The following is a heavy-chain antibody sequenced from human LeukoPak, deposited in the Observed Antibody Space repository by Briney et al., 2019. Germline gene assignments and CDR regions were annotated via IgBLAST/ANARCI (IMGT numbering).Heavy chain of an antibody. J-gene: IGHJ4*02. CDR2: ISYDGGNK. V-gene: IGHV3-30*04. D-gene: IGHD1-26*01. CDR3: ARGSGSYLYYFDS. CDR1: GFTFSNYP. Sequence: GRSLRLSCAASGFTFSNYPMHWVRQAPGKGLEWVALISYDGGNKYYADSVKGRFTISRDNSKNTLYLQMNSLRAEDTAVYYCARGSGSYLYYFDSWGQGTLVTVSS.